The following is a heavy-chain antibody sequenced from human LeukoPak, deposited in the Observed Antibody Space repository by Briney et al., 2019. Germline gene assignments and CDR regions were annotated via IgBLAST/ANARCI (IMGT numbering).Heavy chain of an antibody. CDR2: ISKDGSHK. CDR1: GFTFNTYV. CDR3: ARDPGYRGESGWFDP. D-gene: IGHD5-18*01. Sequence: SGGSLRLSCAASGFTFNTYVMHWVRQAPGKGLEWVAVISKDGSHKYYADSVKGRFTIYRDNSKNTLYVQINSLRDEDTAVYYCARDPGYRGESGWFDPWGQGTLVTVSS. J-gene: IGHJ5*02. V-gene: IGHV3-30*04.